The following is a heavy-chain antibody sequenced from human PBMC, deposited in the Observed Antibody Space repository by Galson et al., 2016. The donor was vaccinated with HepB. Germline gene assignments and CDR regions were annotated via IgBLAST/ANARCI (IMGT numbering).Heavy chain of an antibody. CDR1: GGSISGSGYY. D-gene: IGHD3-16*01. Sequence: SETLSLTCTVSGGSISGSGYYWGWIRQPPGKGLEWVGSIYSSGSTYYNPSLKSRVIISVDTSKNQLSLKLSSVTAADTAVYYCARRGRGGILDYYYYGLDVWGQGTTVTVSS. CDR2: IYSSGST. J-gene: IGHJ6*02. V-gene: IGHV4-39*01. CDR3: ARRGRGGILDYYYYGLDV.